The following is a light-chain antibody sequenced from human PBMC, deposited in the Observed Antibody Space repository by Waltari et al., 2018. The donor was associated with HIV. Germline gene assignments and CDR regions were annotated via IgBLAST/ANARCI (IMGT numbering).Light chain of an antibody. V-gene: IGLV2-14*01. CDR3: SSYTSSSTLV. CDR1: SSDVGGYNY. J-gene: IGLJ1*01. Sequence: QSALTQPASVSGSPGQSITISCTGTSSDVGGYNYVSWYQQHPGKAHKLMIYEFINRPSGVSNRFSGSKSGNTASLTISGLQAEDEADYYCSSYTSSSTLVFGTGTKVTVL. CDR2: EFI.